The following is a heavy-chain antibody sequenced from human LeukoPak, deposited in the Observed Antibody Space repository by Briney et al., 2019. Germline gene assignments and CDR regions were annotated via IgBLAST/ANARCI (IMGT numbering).Heavy chain of an antibody. CDR3: ARETAMVPYY. J-gene: IGHJ4*02. CDR1: GFTFSSYG. D-gene: IGHD5-18*01. V-gene: IGHV3-33*01. Sequence: GGSLRLSCAASGFTFSSYGMHWVRQAPGKGLEWVAVIWYDGSNKYYADSVNGRFTISRDNSKNTLYLQVNSLRAEDTAVYYCARETAMVPYYWGQGTLVTVSS. CDR2: IWYDGSNK.